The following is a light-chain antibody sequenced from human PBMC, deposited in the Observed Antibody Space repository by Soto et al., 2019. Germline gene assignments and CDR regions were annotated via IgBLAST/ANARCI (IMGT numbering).Light chain of an antibody. J-gene: IGKJ1*01. CDR2: GAS. CDR3: QQYGSSPTWT. CDR1: QRVSARY. Sequence: VVLTQSPGTLSLSPGDRATLSCRASQRVSARYLAWYQQKPGQAPRLLIYGASTRATGIPDRFSGSGSGTDFTLTISRLEPEDSAMYYCQQYGSSPTWTFGQGTKVDIK. V-gene: IGKV3-20*01.